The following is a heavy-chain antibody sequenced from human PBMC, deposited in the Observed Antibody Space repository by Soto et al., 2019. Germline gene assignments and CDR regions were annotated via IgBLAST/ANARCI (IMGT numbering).Heavy chain of an antibody. V-gene: IGHV4-61*01. CDR3: ARDIAYTSGWHGLDS. D-gene: IGHD6-19*01. J-gene: IGHJ4*02. Sequence: SETLSLTCSVSGGSVTSDNFYWNWIRQPPGKGLEWIGYIYYSGSTNYSLSLKSRVYISADASKNQFSLKLSSVTAADTAVYFCARDIAYTSGWHGLDSWGQGILVTVSS. CDR2: IYYSGST. CDR1: GGSVTSDNFY.